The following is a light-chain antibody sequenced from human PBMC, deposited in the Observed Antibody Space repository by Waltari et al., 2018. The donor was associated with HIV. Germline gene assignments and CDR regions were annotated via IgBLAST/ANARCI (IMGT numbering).Light chain of an antibody. CDR2: DDN. Sequence: TQPPSVSVAPGKTARIPCGGDNIGGKLVHWYQQKPGQAPVLGICDDNDRPSGIPERFSGSNSGNTATLTISRVEGGDEADYYCQVWVDSRDVAVIFGGGTKLTVL. CDR3: QVWVDSRDVAVI. J-gene: IGLJ2*01. V-gene: IGLV3-21*04. CDR1: NIGGKL.